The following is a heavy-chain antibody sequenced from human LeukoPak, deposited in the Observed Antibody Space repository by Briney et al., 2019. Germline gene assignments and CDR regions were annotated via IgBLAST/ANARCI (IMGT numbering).Heavy chain of an antibody. D-gene: IGHD1-26*01. V-gene: IGHV1-24*01. CDR3: ATGIVGATGFDY. CDR1: GYTLTELS. CDR2: FDPEDGET. J-gene: IGHJ4*02. Sequence: ASVKVSCKVSGYTLTELSMHWVRQAPGKGHEWMGGFDPEDGETIYAQKFQGRVTMTADTSTDTAYMELSSLRSEDTAVYYCATGIVGATGFDYWGQGTLVTVS.